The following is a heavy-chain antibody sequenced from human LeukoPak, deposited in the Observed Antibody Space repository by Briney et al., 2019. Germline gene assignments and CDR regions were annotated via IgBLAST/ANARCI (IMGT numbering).Heavy chain of an antibody. D-gene: IGHD3-3*01. Sequence: PGGSLRLSCAASGFTFSSYAMIWVRQAPGKGLEWVSAISGSGGSTYYADSVKGRFTISRDNSKNTLYLQMNSLRAEDTAVYYCAKPPPRFLEWLFYFDYWGQGTLVTVSS. V-gene: IGHV3-23*01. J-gene: IGHJ4*02. CDR1: GFTFSSYA. CDR2: ISGSGGST. CDR3: AKPPPRFLEWLFYFDY.